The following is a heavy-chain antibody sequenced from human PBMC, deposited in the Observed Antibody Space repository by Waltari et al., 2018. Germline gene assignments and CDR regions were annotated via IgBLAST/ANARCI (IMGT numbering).Heavy chain of an antibody. J-gene: IGHJ6*02. CDR3: AREDYPWELLKGRSPFYGMDV. D-gene: IGHD1-26*01. CDR2: IYYSGST. CDR1: GGSISSSSYY. V-gene: IGHV4-39*02. Sequence: QLQLQESGPGLVKPSETLSLTCTVSGGSISSSSYYWGWIRQPPGKGLEWIGSIYYSGSTYYNPSLKSRVTISVDTSKNQFSLKLSSVTAADTAVYYCAREDYPWELLKGRSPFYGMDVWGQGTLVTVSS.